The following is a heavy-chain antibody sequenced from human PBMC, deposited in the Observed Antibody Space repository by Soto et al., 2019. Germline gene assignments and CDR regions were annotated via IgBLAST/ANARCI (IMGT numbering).Heavy chain of an antibody. Sequence: ASVKVSCKASGGTFSSYAISWVRQAPGQGLEWMGGIIPIFGTANYAQKFQGRVTITADESTSTAYMELSSLRSEDTAVYYCARDGTLTGTVLLWFPGYLDYWGQGTLVTVSS. CDR2: IIPIFGTA. J-gene: IGHJ4*02. V-gene: IGHV1-69*13. CDR3: ARDGTLTGTVLLWFPGYLDY. CDR1: GGTFSSYA. D-gene: IGHD3-10*01.